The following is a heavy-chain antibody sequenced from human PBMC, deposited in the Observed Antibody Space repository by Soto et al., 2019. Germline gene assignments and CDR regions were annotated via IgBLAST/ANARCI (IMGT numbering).Heavy chain of an antibody. D-gene: IGHD3-10*01. Sequence: QVQLVESGGGLVKPGGSLRLSCAASGFTFSDYYMSWIRQAPGKGLEWVSYISSSSSSTTYADSVKGRFTISRDNPKNSLYLQKNSLRAADTAVYYCARYYYASGSYHYYFDYWGQGTLVTVSS. V-gene: IGHV3-11*06. CDR1: GFTFSDYY. J-gene: IGHJ4*02. CDR3: ARYYYASGSYHYYFDY. CDR2: ISSSSSST.